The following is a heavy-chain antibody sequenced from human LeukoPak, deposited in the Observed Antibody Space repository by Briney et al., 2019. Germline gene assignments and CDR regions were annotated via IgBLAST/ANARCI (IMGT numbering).Heavy chain of an antibody. V-gene: IGHV5-51*01. D-gene: IGHD2-15*01. J-gene: IGHJ4*02. CDR3: ARLGACSGSTCYSGDY. CDR2: IYPGDSDT. CDR1: GYSFTSYW. Sequence: GESLKISCKGSGYSFTSYWIGWVRQMPGKGLEWMGIIYPGDSDTRYRPSFQGQVTISADKSTSTAYLQWSSLKASDTAMYYCARLGACSGSTCYSGDYWGQGTLSPSPQ.